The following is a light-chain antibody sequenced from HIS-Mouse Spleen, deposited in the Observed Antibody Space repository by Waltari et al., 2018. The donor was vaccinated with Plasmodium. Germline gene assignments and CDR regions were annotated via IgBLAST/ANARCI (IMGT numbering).Light chain of an antibody. CDR1: QSVSSN. CDR2: GAS. J-gene: IGKJ3*01. CDR3: QQYNNWPPFT. V-gene: IGKV3-15*01. Sequence: ELVMTPSPATLSVSPGERATLSCRASQSVSSNLAWYQQKPGQAPRLLIYGASTRATGIPARFSGSGSGTEFTLTISSMQSEDFAVYYCQQYNNWPPFTFGPGTKVDIK.